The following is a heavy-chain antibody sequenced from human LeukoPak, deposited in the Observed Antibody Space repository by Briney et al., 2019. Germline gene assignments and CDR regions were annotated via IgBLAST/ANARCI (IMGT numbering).Heavy chain of an antibody. D-gene: IGHD6-6*01. CDR1: GGSFSGYY. Sequence: SETLSLTCAVYGGSFSGYYWNWIRQPPGKGLEWIGEINHSRSTNYNPSLKSRVTISVDTSKSQFSLKLSSVTAADTAVYYCAREDSSSGAFDIWGQGTMVTVSS. CDR3: AREDSSSGAFDI. V-gene: IGHV4-34*01. CDR2: INHSRST. J-gene: IGHJ3*02.